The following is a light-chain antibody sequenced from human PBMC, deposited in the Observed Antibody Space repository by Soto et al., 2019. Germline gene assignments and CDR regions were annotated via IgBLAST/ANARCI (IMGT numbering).Light chain of an antibody. CDR1: SSNIGSNT. V-gene: IGLV1-44*01. CDR3: AAWDDSLNGPV. CDR2: SNN. J-gene: IGLJ3*02. Sequence: QLVLTQPPSASRTPGQRVTISCSGSSSNIGSNTVNWYQQLPGTAPKLLIYSNNRRPSGVPDRFSGSKSGTSASLAISGLQSEDEADYYCAAWDDSLNGPVFGGGTKLTAL.